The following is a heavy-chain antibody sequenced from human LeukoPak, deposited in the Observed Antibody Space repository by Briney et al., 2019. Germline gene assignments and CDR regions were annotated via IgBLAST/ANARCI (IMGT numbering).Heavy chain of an antibody. CDR1: GFTFSTYD. D-gene: IGHD3-10*01. CDR3: ARSHLYFGSGIDD. J-gene: IGHJ4*02. V-gene: IGHV3-13*01. Sequence: GGSLRLSCAASGFTFSTYDMLWLRQVAGKGLEWFLAVGTAGDTYYQGSVKGRFTSSRDNAKYSLFLQMNSLRAADTAVYYCARSHLYFGSGIDDWGLRTLVT. CDR2: VGTAGDT.